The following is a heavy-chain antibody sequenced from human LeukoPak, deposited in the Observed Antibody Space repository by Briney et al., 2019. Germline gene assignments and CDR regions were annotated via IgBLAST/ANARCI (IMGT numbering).Heavy chain of an antibody. CDR1: GFTFSSYS. CDR3: TRARLRTNWNYGRDAFDI. Sequence: PGGSLRLSCAASGFTFSSYSMNWVRQTPGKGLEWVSFISSSSGFIYYADSVKGRFTISRDSAKNSLYLQMNSLRAEDTAVYYCTRARLRTNWNYGRDAFDIWGQGTMVTVSS. V-gene: IGHV3-21*01. D-gene: IGHD1-7*01. J-gene: IGHJ3*02. CDR2: ISSSSGFI.